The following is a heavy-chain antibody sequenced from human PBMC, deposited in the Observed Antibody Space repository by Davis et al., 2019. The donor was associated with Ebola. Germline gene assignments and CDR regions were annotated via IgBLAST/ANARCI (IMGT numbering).Heavy chain of an antibody. CDR2: ISYDANNK. CDR1: GFSFSSYG. J-gene: IGHJ6*02. Sequence: PGGSLRLSCAASGFSFSSYGMHWVRQAPGKGLEWVAVISYDANNKYYADSVKGRFTISRDNSRTTLYLQMNSLRAEDTAVYYCARDRYCSGGGCPDYYYGMDVWGQGTTVTVSS. V-gene: IGHV3-30*03. D-gene: IGHD2-15*01. CDR3: ARDRYCSGGGCPDYYYGMDV.